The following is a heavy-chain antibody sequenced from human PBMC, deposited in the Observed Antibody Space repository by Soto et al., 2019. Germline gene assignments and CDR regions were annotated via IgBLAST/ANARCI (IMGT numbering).Heavy chain of an antibody. CDR1: GYTLTELS. D-gene: IGHD1-26*01. CDR3: ATLVGATFAFDI. CDR2: FDPEDGET. V-gene: IGHV1-24*01. Sequence: ASVKVSCKXSGYTLTELSMHWVRQAPGKGLEWMGGFDPEDGETIYAQKFQGRVTMTEDTSTDTAYMELSSLRSEDTAVYYCATLVGATFAFDIWGQGTMVTVS. J-gene: IGHJ3*02.